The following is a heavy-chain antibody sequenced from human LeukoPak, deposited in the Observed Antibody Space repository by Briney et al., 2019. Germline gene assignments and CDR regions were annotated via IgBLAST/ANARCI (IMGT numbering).Heavy chain of an antibody. Sequence: ASVKVSCKASGYTFTGYYMHWVRQAPGQGLEWMGWINPNSGGTNYAQKFQGWVTMTRDTSISTAYMELSRLRSDDTAVYYCARSLYRRWLVQEYFDYWGQGTLVTVSS. CDR1: GYTFTGYY. V-gene: IGHV1-2*04. D-gene: IGHD6-19*01. CDR2: INPNSGGT. CDR3: ARSLYRRWLVQEYFDY. J-gene: IGHJ4*02.